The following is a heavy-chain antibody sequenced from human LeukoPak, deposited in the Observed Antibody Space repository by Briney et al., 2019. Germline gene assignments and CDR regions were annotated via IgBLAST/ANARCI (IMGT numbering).Heavy chain of an antibody. D-gene: IGHD5-18*01. CDR2: IYYSGST. V-gene: IGHV4-39*01. J-gene: IGHJ4*02. CDR1: GGSISSSSYY. CDR3: ARHDPDRAYSYAIDY. Sequence: SETLSLTCTVSGGSISSSSYYWGWIRQPPGKGLEWIGSIYYSGSTYYNPSLKSRVTISVDTSKNQFSLKLSSVTAADTAVYYCARHDPDRAYSYAIDYWGQGTLVTLSS.